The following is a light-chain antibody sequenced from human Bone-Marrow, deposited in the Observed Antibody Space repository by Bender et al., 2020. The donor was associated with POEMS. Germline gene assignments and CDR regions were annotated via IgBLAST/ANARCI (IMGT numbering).Light chain of an antibody. V-gene: IGLV1-36*01. CDR2: YDD. CDR3: AAWDDSLSGWV. Sequence: QSVLTQPPSVSEAPRQRVTISCSGSSANVGRHAVNWHQQRPGKAPKLLIYYDDLLSSGVSDRFSGSKSGASASLAISKLQSEDEADYFCAAWDDSLSGWVFGGGTKLTVL. J-gene: IGLJ3*02. CDR1: SANVGRHA.